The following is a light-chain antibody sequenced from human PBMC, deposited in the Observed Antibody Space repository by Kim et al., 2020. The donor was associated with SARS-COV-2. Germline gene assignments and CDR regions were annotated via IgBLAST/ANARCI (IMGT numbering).Light chain of an antibody. V-gene: IGKV1-27*01. Sequence: ASVGDRVTSTCRASQDISNYLAWYQQKAGKAPRLLIYAASALQPGVPSRFSGSGSGTDFTLTITSLQPEDVATYFCQKYDGAPWAFGQGTKVDIK. CDR3: QKYDGAPWA. CDR1: QDISNY. J-gene: IGKJ1*01. CDR2: AAS.